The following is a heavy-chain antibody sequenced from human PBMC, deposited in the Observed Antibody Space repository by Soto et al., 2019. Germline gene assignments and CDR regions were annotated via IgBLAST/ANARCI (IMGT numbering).Heavy chain of an antibody. CDR2: ISAYNGNT. D-gene: IGHD2-15*01. J-gene: IGHJ4*02. Sequence: QVQLVQSGAEVKKPGASAKVSCKASGYTFTSYGISWVRQAPGQGLEWMGWISAYNGNTNYAQKLQGRVTMTTDTSTSTAYMELRSLRSDDTAVYYCARDQRGYCSGGSCYLGSDYWGQGTLVTVSS. V-gene: IGHV1-18*01. CDR1: GYTFTSYG. CDR3: ARDQRGYCSGGSCYLGSDY.